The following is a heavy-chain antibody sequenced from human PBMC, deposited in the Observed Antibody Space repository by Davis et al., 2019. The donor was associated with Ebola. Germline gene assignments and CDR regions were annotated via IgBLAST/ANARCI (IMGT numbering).Heavy chain of an antibody. D-gene: IGHD3-10*01. Sequence: GGSLRLSCAASGFSFSSYWMSWVRQAPGKGLEWVANIKQDGSEKYYVDSVEGRFTISRDNAKNSLYLQMNSLRDEDTAVYYCARADYGSGSSYGMDVWGQGTTVTVS. CDR2: IKQDGSEK. J-gene: IGHJ6*02. CDR3: ARADYGSGSSYGMDV. V-gene: IGHV3-7*01. CDR1: GFSFSSYW.